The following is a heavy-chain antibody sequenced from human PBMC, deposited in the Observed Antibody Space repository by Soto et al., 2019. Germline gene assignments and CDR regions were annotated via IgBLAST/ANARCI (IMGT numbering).Heavy chain of an antibody. CDR1: GGTFSSYA. CDR3: ARSTRSSWTHYYYYGMDV. Sequence: SVKVSCKASGGTFSSYAISWVRQAPGQGLEWMGGIIPIFGTANYAQKFQGRVTITADESTSTAYMELSSLRSEDTAVYYCARSTRSSWTHYYYYGMDVWGQGTTVTVSS. J-gene: IGHJ6*02. V-gene: IGHV1-69*13. CDR2: IIPIFGTA. D-gene: IGHD6-13*01.